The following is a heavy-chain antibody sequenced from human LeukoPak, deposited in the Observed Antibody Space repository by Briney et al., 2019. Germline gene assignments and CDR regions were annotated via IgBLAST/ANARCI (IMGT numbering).Heavy chain of an antibody. CDR2: IYYSGAT. CDR1: GGSISNYY. CDR3: ARFGITVVRGGKYYFDY. D-gene: IGHD3-10*01. Sequence: NASETLSLTCTVSGGSISNYYWSWIRQPPGKGLEWIGPIYYSGATKYNPSLKSRITISVDTSKNQFSLMLSSVTAADTAVYYCARFGITVVRGGKYYFDYWGQGTLVTVSS. J-gene: IGHJ4*02. V-gene: IGHV4-59*08.